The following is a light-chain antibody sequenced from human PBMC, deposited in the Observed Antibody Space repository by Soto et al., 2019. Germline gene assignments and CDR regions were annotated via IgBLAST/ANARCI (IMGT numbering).Light chain of an antibody. CDR1: SRDVGGYNY. J-gene: IGLJ2*01. Sequence: QSALTQPASVAGSPGQSITISCTGTSRDVGGYNYVSWYQQHPGKAPKLMVYDVTNRPSGVSNRFSGSKSGNTASLTISGPRAGDGGDYYCHPYTTSRPLVFGGGTKLPAL. CDR2: DVT. CDR3: HPYTTSRPLV. V-gene: IGLV2-14*03.